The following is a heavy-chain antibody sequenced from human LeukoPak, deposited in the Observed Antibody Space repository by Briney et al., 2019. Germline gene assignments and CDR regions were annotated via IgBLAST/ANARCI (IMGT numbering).Heavy chain of an antibody. Sequence: GGSLRLSCEASGFRFSSYSINWVRQAPGKGLEGVSFISSSSSLINYGDSLKGRFTISRDNSKNTLYLQMNSLRAEDTAVYYCAKAHDIDYFDYWGQGTLVTVSS. CDR2: ISSSSSLI. J-gene: IGHJ4*02. CDR3: AKAHDIDYFDY. CDR1: GFRFSSYS. V-gene: IGHV3-21*01. D-gene: IGHD3-9*01.